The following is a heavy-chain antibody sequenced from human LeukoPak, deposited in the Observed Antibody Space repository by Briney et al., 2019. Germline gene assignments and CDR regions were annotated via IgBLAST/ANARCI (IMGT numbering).Heavy chain of an antibody. D-gene: IGHD3-16*01. Sequence: PSETLSLTCTVSGGSISSSSYYWGWIRQPPGKGLEWIGSIYYSGSTYYNPSLKSRVTISVDTSKNQFSLKLSSVTAADTAVYYCASIAIYDYVWGSYDHNWFDPWGQGTLVTVSS. CDR2: IYYSGST. CDR1: GGSISSSSYY. V-gene: IGHV4-39*07. CDR3: ASIAIYDYVWGSYDHNWFDP. J-gene: IGHJ5*02.